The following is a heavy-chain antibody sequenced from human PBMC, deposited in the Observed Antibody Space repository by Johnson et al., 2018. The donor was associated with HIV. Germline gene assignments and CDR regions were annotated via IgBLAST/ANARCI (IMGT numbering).Heavy chain of an antibody. Sequence: VHLVESGGGLVQPGGSLRLSCAASGFTFSSYWMNWVRQAPGKGLEWVANIKQDGSEKYYVDSVKGRFSISRDNAKNSLFLQMNSLRAEDTAVYYCASTPVAAGAFDIWGQGTMVSVSS. CDR2: IKQDGSEK. CDR3: ASTPVAAGAFDI. D-gene: IGHD6-19*01. V-gene: IGHV3-7*01. CDR1: GFTFSSYW. J-gene: IGHJ3*02.